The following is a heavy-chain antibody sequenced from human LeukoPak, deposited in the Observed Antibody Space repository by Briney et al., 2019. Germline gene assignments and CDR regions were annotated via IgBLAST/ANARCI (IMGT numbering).Heavy chain of an antibody. CDR2: ISGSGGST. Sequence: PGGSLRLSCAASGFTFSSYAMSWVRQAPGKGLEWVSAISGSGGSTYYADSVKGRFTISRDNSKNTLYLQMNSLRAEDTAVYYCAKNPSRYSSGSNKGYWGQGTLVTVSS. J-gene: IGHJ4*02. D-gene: IGHD6-19*01. CDR3: AKNPSRYSSGSNKGY. CDR1: GFTFSSYA. V-gene: IGHV3-23*01.